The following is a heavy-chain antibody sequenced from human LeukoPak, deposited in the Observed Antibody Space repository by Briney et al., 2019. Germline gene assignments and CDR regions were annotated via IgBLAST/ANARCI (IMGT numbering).Heavy chain of an antibody. CDR3: STYRWQGGSSGDVC. CDR1: GFTFSQAR. V-gene: IGHV3-15*01. CDR2: FKSMADGGTT. J-gene: IGHJ4*02. Sequence: GGTLTLSCAPSGFTFSQARMSRVSQATGQGLECLSRFKSMADGGTTDYAAHVHGRFTISIVDSQNTLYLQLDSLKAEDTAVYYCSTYRWQGGSSGDVCWCQRILVAVSS. D-gene: IGHD2-15*01.